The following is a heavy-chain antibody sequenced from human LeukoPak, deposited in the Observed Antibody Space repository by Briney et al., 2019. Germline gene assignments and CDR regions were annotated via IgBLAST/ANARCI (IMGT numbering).Heavy chain of an antibody. Sequence: PGGSLRLSCAASGFIFSNSWMSWIRQPPGKGLEWVAHIKQDGSEKYYVDSVKGRFTISRDNAQNSLYLQMNSLRAEDTAMCYCVGWSGDNFNYWGQGTLVTVSS. CDR3: VGWSGDNFNY. D-gene: IGHD3-10*01. V-gene: IGHV3-7*01. CDR1: GFIFSNSW. J-gene: IGHJ4*02. CDR2: IKQDGSEK.